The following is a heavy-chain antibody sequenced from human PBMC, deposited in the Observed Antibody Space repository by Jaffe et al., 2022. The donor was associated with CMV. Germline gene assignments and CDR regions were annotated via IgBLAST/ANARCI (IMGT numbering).Heavy chain of an antibody. CDR3: AREDKNLVSVPGTDAFDI. D-gene: IGHD6-19*01. V-gene: IGHV3-21*02. J-gene: IGHJ3*02. Sequence: EVQLVESGGGLVKPGGSLRLSCAASRFTFSTYTMNWVRQPPGKGLEWVSSISSSSAYIYYADSVKGRFTISRDNAKNSLYLEMNSLRAEDTAVYYCAREDKNLVSVPGTDAFDIWGQGTMVTVSS. CDR1: RFTFSTYT. CDR2: ISSSSAYI.